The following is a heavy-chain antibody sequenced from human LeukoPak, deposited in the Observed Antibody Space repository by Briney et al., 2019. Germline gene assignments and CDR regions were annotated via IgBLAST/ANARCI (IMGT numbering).Heavy chain of an antibody. CDR1: GFTFSSYA. Sequence: GGSLRLSCAASGFTFSSYAMSWVRQAPGKGLEGVSAISGSGGSTYYADSVKGRFTISRDNSKNTLYLQMNSLRAEDTAVYYCAKGYCSGGSCYSFPYYYYGMDVWGQGTTVTVSS. J-gene: IGHJ6*02. CDR3: AKGYCSGGSCYSFPYYYYGMDV. CDR2: ISGSGGST. V-gene: IGHV3-23*01. D-gene: IGHD2-15*01.